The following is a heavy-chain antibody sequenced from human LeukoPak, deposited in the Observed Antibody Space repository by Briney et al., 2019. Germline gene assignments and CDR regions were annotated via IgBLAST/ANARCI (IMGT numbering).Heavy chain of an antibody. CDR3: ASVRRGFGESSRYYAYYYMGV. V-gene: IGHV4-34*01. D-gene: IGHD3-10*01. CDR2: INHSGST. Sequence: SETLSLTCAVYGGSFSGYYWSWIRQPPGKGLEWIGEINHSGSTNYNPSLKSRVTISLDTSKNQFSLKLSSVTAADTAVYYCASVRRGFGESSRYYAYYYMGVWGKGTTVTISS. CDR1: GGSFSGYY. J-gene: IGHJ6*03.